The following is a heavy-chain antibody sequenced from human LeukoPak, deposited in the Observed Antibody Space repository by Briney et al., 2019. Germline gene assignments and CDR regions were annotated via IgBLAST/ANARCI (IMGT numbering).Heavy chain of an antibody. Sequence: PSETLSLTCTVSGGSISSGGYYWSWLRQHPGKGLEWIVYIYYSESTYYNPSLNCRVTISVDTSKNQVSLKLSSVTAADTAVYYCARDRVGYCSSTSCYKGGDYYYYGMDVWGQGTTVTVSS. D-gene: IGHD2-2*01. J-gene: IGHJ6*02. CDR2: IYYSEST. CDR3: ARDRVGYCSSTSCYKGGDYYYYGMDV. CDR1: GGSISSGGYY. V-gene: IGHV4-31*03.